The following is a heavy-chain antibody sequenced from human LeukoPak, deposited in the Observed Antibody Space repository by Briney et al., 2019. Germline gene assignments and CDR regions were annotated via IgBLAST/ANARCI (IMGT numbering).Heavy chain of an antibody. CDR1: GFTFSGYT. CDR3: AKDREPDNRWNFDY. CDR2: ILGSGSTS. V-gene: IGHV3-23*01. D-gene: IGHD1-1*01. J-gene: IGHJ4*02. Sequence: GRSRRLSCAADGFTFSGYTISWDRQAPRQGREWVSTILGSGSTSSYADSVKGRFTNYRDKSKNTLYLQMNSLRAEDTAVYYCAKDREPDNRWNFDYWGQGTLVTVSS.